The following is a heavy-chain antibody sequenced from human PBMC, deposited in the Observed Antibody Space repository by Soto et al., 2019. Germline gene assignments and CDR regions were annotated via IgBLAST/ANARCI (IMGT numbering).Heavy chain of an antibody. D-gene: IGHD2-2*01. J-gene: IGHJ3*02. Sequence: SETLSLTCTVSGGSVSSGSYYWSWIRQHPGKGLEWIGYIYYSGSTNYNPSLKSRVTISVDTSKNQFSLKLSSVTAADTAVYYCARDIVVVPAANRVGAFDIWGQGTMVTVSS. CDR2: IYYSGST. V-gene: IGHV4-61*01. CDR1: GGSVSSGSYY. CDR3: ARDIVVVPAANRVGAFDI.